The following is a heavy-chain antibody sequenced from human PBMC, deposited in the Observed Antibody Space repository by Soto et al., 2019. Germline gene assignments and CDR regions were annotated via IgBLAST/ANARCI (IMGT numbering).Heavy chain of an antibody. CDR2: INPSGRTT. D-gene: IGHD1-1*01. Sequence: QVQLMQSGAEVKKHGASVKVVCKTSGFTFSKYYMHWLRQVPGQGLEWVGVINPSGRTTSYAQKFLGRVTVTRDASTATVYLELNSLRSGDTSVYYCARDVDGTTLTTSFDSCGQVTLVTVSS. V-gene: IGHV1-46*01. J-gene: IGHJ4*02. CDR3: ARDVDGTTLTTSFDS. CDR1: GFTFSKYY.